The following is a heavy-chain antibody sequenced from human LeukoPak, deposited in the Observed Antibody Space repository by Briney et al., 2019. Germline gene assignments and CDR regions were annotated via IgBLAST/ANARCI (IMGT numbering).Heavy chain of an antibody. Sequence: GGSLRLPCVVSGFPFTNNPMNWVRQAPGKGLEWVSYISNDITTTYYAESVKGRFTISRDNARNSLYLQMNSLRVEDTAVYYCARDGGKSYEIDYWGQGTLVTVSS. CDR1: GFPFTNNP. V-gene: IGHV3-48*01. CDR3: ARDGGKSYEIDY. J-gene: IGHJ4*02. D-gene: IGHD5-18*01. CDR2: ISNDITTT.